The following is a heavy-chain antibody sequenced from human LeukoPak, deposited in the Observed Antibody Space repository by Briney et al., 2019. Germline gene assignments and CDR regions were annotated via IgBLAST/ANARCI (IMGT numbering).Heavy chain of an antibody. CDR3: ARQMIAAGKNYYGMDV. D-gene: IGHD6-13*01. V-gene: IGHV4-4*07. J-gene: IGHJ6*02. CDR1: GGSISSYY. CDR2: IYTSGST. Sequence: SETLSLTCTVSGGSISSYYWTWIRQPAGKGLEWIGRIYTSGSTNYNPSLKSRVTMSVDTSNNQFSLNPSSVTAADTAVYYCARQMIAAGKNYYGMDVWGQGTTVTVSS.